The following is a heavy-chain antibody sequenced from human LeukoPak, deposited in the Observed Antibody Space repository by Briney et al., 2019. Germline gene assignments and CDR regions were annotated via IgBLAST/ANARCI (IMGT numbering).Heavy chain of an antibody. D-gene: IGHD5-18*01. CDR2: IQYNATTK. CDR3: VKDIRRGYNFGYDQFAY. Sequence: GGSLTLSCAASGFTFDCCGIHWVRQAPGKGLEWVAFIQYNATTKDYADSVKGRFTISRDNSKNTVSLQMNSLRAEDTALYYCVKDIRRGYNFGYDQFAYWGQGTLVTVSS. J-gene: IGHJ4*02. V-gene: IGHV3-30*02. CDR1: GFTFDCCG.